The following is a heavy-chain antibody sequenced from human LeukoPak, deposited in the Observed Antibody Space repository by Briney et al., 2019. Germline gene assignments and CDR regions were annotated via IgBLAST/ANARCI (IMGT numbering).Heavy chain of an antibody. J-gene: IGHJ4*02. CDR2: IKSKTDGGTT. CDR1: GXTFSNAW. CDR3: TIAGSPTRTSRWYGYFDY. Sequence: PGGSLRLSCAASGXTFSNAWMSWVRQAPGKGLEWVGRIKSKTDGGTTDYAAPVNGRFSISRDDSRNTVFLQMNSLKTEDTAVYYCTIAGSPTRTSRWYGYFDYWGQGTLVTVSS. V-gene: IGHV3-15*01. D-gene: IGHD6-13*01.